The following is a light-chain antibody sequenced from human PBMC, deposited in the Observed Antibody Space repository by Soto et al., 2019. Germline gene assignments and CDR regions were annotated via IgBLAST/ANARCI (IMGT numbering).Light chain of an antibody. V-gene: IGLV1-40*01. Sequence: QSALTQPPSVSGAPGQRVTISCTGSSSNTGAGYDVHWYQQFPGTAPQLLIYANSNRPSGVPDRFSGSKSGTSASLATTGLQAEDEADYYCQSYDSSLSGHVFGTGTKVTVL. J-gene: IGLJ1*01. CDR3: QSYDSSLSGHV. CDR1: SSNTGAGYD. CDR2: ANS.